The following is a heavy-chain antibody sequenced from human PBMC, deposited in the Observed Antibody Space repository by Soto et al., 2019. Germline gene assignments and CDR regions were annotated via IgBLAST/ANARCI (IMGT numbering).Heavy chain of an antibody. J-gene: IGHJ6*02. CDR3: ARGPDWNYYYYYGMDV. D-gene: IGHD1-1*01. Sequence: ASVKVSCKASGYTFTGYYMHWVRQAPGQGLEWMGWINPNSGGTNYAQKFQGRVTMTRDTSISTAYMELSRLRSDDTAVYYCARGPDWNYYYYYGMDVSGQGTTVTASS. CDR1: GYTFTGYY. V-gene: IGHV1-2*02. CDR2: INPNSGGT.